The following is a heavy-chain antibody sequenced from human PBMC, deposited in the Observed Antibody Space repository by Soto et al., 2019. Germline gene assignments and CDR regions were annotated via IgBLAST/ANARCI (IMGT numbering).Heavy chain of an antibody. Sequence: QVQLVESGGGVVQPGRSLRLSCAASGFTFSNYGMHWVRQAPGKGLEWVAVIWYDGGNKYYADSVKGRFTISRDNSKNTLYLQMNTLRAEDTAVYYCARGGGSYNLNWFDPWGQGTLVTVSS. D-gene: IGHD1-26*01. CDR2: IWYDGGNK. CDR1: GFTFSNYG. CDR3: ARGGGSYNLNWFDP. V-gene: IGHV3-33*01. J-gene: IGHJ5*02.